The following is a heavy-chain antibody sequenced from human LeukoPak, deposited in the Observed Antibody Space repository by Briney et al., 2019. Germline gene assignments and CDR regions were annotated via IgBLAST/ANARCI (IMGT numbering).Heavy chain of an antibody. CDR3: ARDLCSSTSCYFDY. V-gene: IGHV3-21*01. D-gene: IGHD2-2*01. CDR1: GFTFSRFS. Sequence: GGSLRLSCAASGFTFSRFSMNWVRQAPGKGLEWVSSVSRSSTYIYYADSVKGRFTISRDNAKNSLYLQMNSLRAEDTAVYYCARDLCSSTSCYFDYWGRGTLLTVSS. J-gene: IGHJ4*02. CDR2: VSRSSTYI.